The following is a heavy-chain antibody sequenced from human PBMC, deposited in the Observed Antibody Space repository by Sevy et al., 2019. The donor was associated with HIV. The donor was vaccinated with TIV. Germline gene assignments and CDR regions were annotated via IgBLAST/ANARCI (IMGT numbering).Heavy chain of an antibody. CDR3: ARTPRLYENYDMDV. D-gene: IGHD3-16*01. V-gene: IGHV1-69*13. CDR2: VIPLFGTGTE. CDR1: GSIFSNYA. J-gene: IGHJ6*02. Sequence: ASVKVSCKASGSIFSNYAITWVRRAPGQGLEWMGRVIPLFGTGTEKYAQKFQGTVTINADESTKAVYMEVTSLTSEDTAIYYSARTPRLYENYDMDVWGQGTTVTVSS.